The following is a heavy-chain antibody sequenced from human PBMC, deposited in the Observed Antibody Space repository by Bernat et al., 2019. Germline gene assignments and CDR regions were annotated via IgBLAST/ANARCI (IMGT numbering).Heavy chain of an antibody. D-gene: IGHD6-13*01. CDR3: ARDFLPYSSSWYGWFDP. CDR2: ISYDGSNK. Sequence: QVQLVESGGGVVQPGRSLRLSCAASGFTFSSYAMHWVRQAPGKGLERVAVISYDGSNKYYADSVKGRFTISRDNSKNTLYLQMNSLRAEDTAVYYCARDFLPYSSSWYGWFDPGGQGTLVTVSS. V-gene: IGHV3-30*01. J-gene: IGHJ5*02. CDR1: GFTFSSYA.